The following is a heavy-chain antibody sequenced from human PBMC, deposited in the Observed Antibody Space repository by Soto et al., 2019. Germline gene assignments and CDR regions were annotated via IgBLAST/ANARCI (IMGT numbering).Heavy chain of an antibody. CDR1: GFTFSSYA. Sequence: PGGSLRLSCAASGFTFSSYAMSWVRQAPGKGLEWVSSITGSGGTTFYADSVKGRLTISRDNSKNTLYVQIDILRAEDTAVYYCAKDLSPNMGCMDVWGPGTTVTVSS. CDR2: ITGSGGTT. J-gene: IGHJ6*02. D-gene: IGHD3-10*01. CDR3: AKDLSPNMGCMDV. V-gene: IGHV3-23*01.